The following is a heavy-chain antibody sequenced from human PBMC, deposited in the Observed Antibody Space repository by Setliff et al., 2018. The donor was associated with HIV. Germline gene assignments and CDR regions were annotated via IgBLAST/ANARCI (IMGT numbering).Heavy chain of an antibody. V-gene: IGHV4-31*11. Sequence: SETLSLTCAVSGGSISRDGYYWNWNRLQPGKGLEWIGHIYYSGSTQYNPSLKSRIAISVDTSKDQLSLTVNSVTAADTAIYYCVRYRSSWSGGPNDAFDIWGPGTMVTVSS. CDR1: GGSISRDGYY. D-gene: IGHD6-13*01. J-gene: IGHJ3*02. CDR2: IYYSGST. CDR3: VRYRSSWSGGPNDAFDI.